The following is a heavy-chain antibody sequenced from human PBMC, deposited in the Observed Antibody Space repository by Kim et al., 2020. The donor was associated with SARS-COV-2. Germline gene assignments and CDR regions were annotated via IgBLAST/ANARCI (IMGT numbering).Heavy chain of an antibody. D-gene: IGHD3-16*01. CDR2: IKEDGSEK. V-gene: IGHV3-7*01. CDR1: GFTFGTYC. J-gene: IGHJ4*02. Sequence: GGSLRLSCAVSGFTFGTYCMSWVRQAPGKGLEWVASIKEDGSEKYYLDSVRGRFTISRDTATNSLFLQMNGLRAEETAVYYCARDSRVAYSDYIWLNYSGGGLDYWGQGTLVTVSS. CDR3: ARDSRVAYSDYIWLNYSGGGLDY.